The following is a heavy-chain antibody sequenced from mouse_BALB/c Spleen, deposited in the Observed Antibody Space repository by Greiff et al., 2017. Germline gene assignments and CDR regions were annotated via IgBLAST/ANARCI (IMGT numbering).Heavy chain of an antibody. J-gene: IGHJ1*01. CDR2: ISSGSSTI. CDR3: VRGWDWYFDV. CDR1: GFTFSSFG. V-gene: IGHV5-17*02. Sequence: EVQLVESGGGLVQPGGSRKLSCAASGFTFSSFGMHWVRQAPEKGLEWVAYISSGSSTIYYADTVKGRFTISRDNPKNTLFLQMTSLRSEDTAMYYCVRGWDWYFDVWGAGTTVTVSS.